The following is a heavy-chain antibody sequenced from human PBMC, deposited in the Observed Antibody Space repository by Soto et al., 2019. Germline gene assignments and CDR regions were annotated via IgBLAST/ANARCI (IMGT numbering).Heavy chain of an antibody. CDR2: IYYSGST. J-gene: IGHJ6*02. V-gene: IGHV4-31*03. CDR3: ARGGSGYCSGGSSLVLYGMDV. D-gene: IGHD2-15*01. CDR1: GGSISSGGYY. Sequence: SETLSLTCTVSGGSISSGGYYCSWIRQHPGKGLEWIGYIYYSGSTYYNPSLKSRVTISVDTSKNQFSLKLSSVTAADTAVYYCARGGSGYCSGGSSLVLYGMDVWGQGTTLTVSS.